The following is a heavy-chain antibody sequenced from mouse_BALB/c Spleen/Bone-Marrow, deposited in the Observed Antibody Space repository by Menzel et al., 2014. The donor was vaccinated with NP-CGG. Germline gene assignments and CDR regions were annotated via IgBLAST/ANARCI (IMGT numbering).Heavy chain of an antibody. CDR1: GYTFTDYY. V-gene: IGHV1-84*02. CDR3: TKDYGYVDAMDY. D-gene: IGHD1-2*01. Sequence: QVQLQQSGPELVKPGASVKISCKASGYTFTDYYINWVKQKPGQGLEWIGWTYPGSDSSKYNERFKGKATLTVDTSSSTAYMQLSSLTSEDTAVYFCTKDYGYVDAMDYWGQGTSVTVS. CDR2: TYPGSDSS. J-gene: IGHJ4*01.